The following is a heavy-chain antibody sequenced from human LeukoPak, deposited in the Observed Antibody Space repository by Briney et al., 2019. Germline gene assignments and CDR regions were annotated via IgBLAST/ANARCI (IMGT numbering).Heavy chain of an antibody. Sequence: APVKVSCKASGYTFTSSGISWVRQAPGQGLEWMGWISGYNGNTNYAQNLQGRVTMTTDTSTSTAYMELRSLRSDDTAVYYCARDSGSYSYFDYWGQGTLVTVSS. D-gene: IGHD1-26*01. J-gene: IGHJ4*02. CDR1: GYTFTSSG. CDR3: ARDSGSYSYFDY. CDR2: ISGYNGNT. V-gene: IGHV1-18*01.